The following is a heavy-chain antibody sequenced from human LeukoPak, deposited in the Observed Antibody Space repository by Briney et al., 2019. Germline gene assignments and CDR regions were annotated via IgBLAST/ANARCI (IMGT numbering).Heavy chain of an antibody. CDR3: ARDVAAAKFGMDV. Sequence: GGSLRLSCAASGFTFSSYAMPWVRQAPGKGLEWVAVISYDGSNKYYADSVKGRFTISRDNSKNTLYLQMNSLRAEDTAVYYCARDVAAAKFGMDVWGQGTTVTVSS. CDR2: ISYDGSNK. CDR1: GFTFSSYA. J-gene: IGHJ6*02. V-gene: IGHV3-30*04. D-gene: IGHD6-13*01.